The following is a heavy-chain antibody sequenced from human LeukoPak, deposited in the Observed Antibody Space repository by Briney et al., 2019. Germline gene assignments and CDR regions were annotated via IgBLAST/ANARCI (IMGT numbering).Heavy chain of an antibody. Sequence: PSETLSLTCTVSGGSITSGSYSWSLIRQPAGKGLEWIGRIYTSGSTKYNPSLKSRVTISVDTSKNQFSLKLSSVTAADTAVYYCARPIWGSEDAFDIWGQGTMVTVSS. CDR1: GGSITSGSYS. D-gene: IGHD6-25*01. CDR2: IYTSGST. CDR3: ARPIWGSEDAFDI. V-gene: IGHV4-61*02. J-gene: IGHJ3*02.